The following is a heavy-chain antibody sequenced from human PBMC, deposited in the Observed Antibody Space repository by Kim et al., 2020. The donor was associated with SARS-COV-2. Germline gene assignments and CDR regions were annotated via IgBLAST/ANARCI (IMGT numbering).Heavy chain of an antibody. CDR3: AKKSLPLAGSDPFDS. V-gene: IGHV3-23*01. D-gene: IGHD6-19*01. J-gene: IGHJ4*02. CDR1: GFTFSIYV. Sequence: GGSLRLSCAASGFTFSIYVMSWVRQAPGKGLERVSGISMSGDITYYADSVKGRFTVSRDNSKNALYLQMNNLRAEDTAVYYCAKKSLPLAGSDPFDSWGQRTIVTVSS. CDR2: ISMSGDIT.